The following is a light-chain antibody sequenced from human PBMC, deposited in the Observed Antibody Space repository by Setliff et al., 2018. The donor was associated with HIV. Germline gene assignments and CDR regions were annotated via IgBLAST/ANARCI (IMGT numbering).Light chain of an antibody. J-gene: IGLJ1*01. Sequence: QSALTQPASVSGSPGHSITISCTGTSSDVGEYDYVSWYQQHPGKAPKLIMYEVTYRPSRVSNRFSGSKSGNTASLTISGLQAEDEADYYCSSQRDTNTLELLGTGTTVTVL. V-gene: IGLV2-14*01. CDR1: SSDVGEYDY. CDR2: EVT. CDR3: SSQRDTNTLEL.